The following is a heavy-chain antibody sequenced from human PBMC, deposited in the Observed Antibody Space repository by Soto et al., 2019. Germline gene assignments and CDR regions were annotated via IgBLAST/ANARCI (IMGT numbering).Heavy chain of an antibody. CDR2: IIPIFGTA. CDR3: AEHSLRGLHRYYYHCMVV. J-gene: IGHJ6*02. Sequence: SVKVSCKASGGTFSSYAISWVRQAPGQGLEWMGGIIPIFGTANYAQKFQGRVTITADESTSTAYMELSSLRSEDTAVYYCAEHSLRGLHRYYYHCMVVWCQGTTVTVSS. V-gene: IGHV1-69*13. CDR1: GGTFSSYA.